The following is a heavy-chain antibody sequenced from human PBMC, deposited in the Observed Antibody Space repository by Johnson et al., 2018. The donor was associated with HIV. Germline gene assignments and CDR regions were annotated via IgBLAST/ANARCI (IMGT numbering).Heavy chain of an antibody. V-gene: IGHV3-30*04. J-gene: IGHJ3*01. CDR1: GFTFSSYA. CDR3: ARGPRNPGLDAFDL. CDR2: ILYDGTVE. D-gene: IGHD1-14*01. Sequence: QVQLVESGGGVVQPGRSLRLSCAAYGFTFSSYAMHWVRQTPGKGLEWVAVILYDGTVEKYADSVKGRFTISRDNSKNTVSLQMNNLKTEDTAVYYCARGPRNPGLDAFDLWGQGTVVTVSS.